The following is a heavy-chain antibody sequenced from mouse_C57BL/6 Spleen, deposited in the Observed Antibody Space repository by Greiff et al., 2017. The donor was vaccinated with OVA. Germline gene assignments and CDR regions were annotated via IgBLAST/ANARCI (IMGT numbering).Heavy chain of an antibody. D-gene: IGHD2-4*01. Sequence: VQLQQPGAELVKPGASVKMSCKASGYTFTSYWITWVKQRPGQGLEWIGDIYPGSGSTNYNEKFKSKATLTVDTSSSTAYMQLSSLTSEDSAVYYCARSGNYDYDGWFAYWGQGTLVTVSA. CDR3: ARSGNYDYDGWFAY. CDR2: IYPGSGST. J-gene: IGHJ3*01. CDR1: GYTFTSYW. V-gene: IGHV1-55*01.